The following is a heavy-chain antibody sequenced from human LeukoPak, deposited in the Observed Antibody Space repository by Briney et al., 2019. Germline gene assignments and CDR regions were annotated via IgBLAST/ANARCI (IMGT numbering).Heavy chain of an antibody. D-gene: IGHD6-13*01. CDR1: GSIFTSYW. CDR3: ARLWTHRSTAAGNLNFDY. CDR2: IYPGDSDT. Sequence: GASLQISCEGSGSIFTSYWIGWLRPLPGKGLEWMGIIYPGDSDTRYSPSFQGQVTISADKSISTAYLQWRSLKASDTAMYYCARLWTHRSTAAGNLNFDYWGQGTLVTVSS. J-gene: IGHJ4*02. V-gene: IGHV5-51*01.